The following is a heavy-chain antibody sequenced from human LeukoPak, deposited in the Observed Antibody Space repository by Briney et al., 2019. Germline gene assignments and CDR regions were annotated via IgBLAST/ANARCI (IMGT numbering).Heavy chain of an antibody. V-gene: IGHV1-2*04. D-gene: IGHD2-21*02. Sequence: ASVKVSCKASGGTFSSYAISWVRQAPGQGLEWMGWINPNSGGTNYAQKFQGWVTMTRDTSISTAYMELSRLRSDDTAVYYCARVGCGGDCYSGGYDYWGQGTLVTVSS. CDR3: ARVGCGGDCYSGGYDY. CDR2: INPNSGGT. CDR1: GGTFSSYA. J-gene: IGHJ4*02.